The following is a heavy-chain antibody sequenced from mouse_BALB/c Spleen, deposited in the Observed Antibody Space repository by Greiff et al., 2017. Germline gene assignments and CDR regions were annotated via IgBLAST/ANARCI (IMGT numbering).Heavy chain of an antibody. V-gene: IGHV1-54*01. CDR3: ARFTTVEAMDY. D-gene: IGHD1-1*01. CDR1: GYAFTNYL. J-gene: IGHJ4*01. CDR2: INPGSGGT. Sequence: VQLQQSGAELVRPGTSVKVSCKASGYAFTNYLIEWVKQRPGQGLEWIGVINPGSGGTNYNEKFKGKATLTADKSSSTAYMQLSSLTSDDSAVYFCARFTTVEAMDYWGQGTSVTVSS.